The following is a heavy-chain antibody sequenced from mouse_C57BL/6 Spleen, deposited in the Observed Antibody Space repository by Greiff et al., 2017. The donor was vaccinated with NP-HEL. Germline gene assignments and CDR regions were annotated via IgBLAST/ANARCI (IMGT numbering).Heavy chain of an antibody. V-gene: IGHV1-82*01. CDR1: GYAFSSSW. CDR2: IYPGDGDT. CDR3: ATGTGWFAY. J-gene: IGHJ3*01. Sequence: QVQLQQSGPELVKPGASVKISCKASGYAFSSSWMNWVKQRPGKGLEWIGRIYPGDGDTNYNGKFKGKATLTADKSSSTAYMQLSSLTSEDSAVYFCATGTGWFAYWGQGTLVTVSA. D-gene: IGHD4-1*01.